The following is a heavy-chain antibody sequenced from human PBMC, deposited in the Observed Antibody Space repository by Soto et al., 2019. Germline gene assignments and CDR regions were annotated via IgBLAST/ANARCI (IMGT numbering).Heavy chain of an antibody. V-gene: IGHV4-39*01. CDR3: SRRMLEYSGYDPLDY. D-gene: IGHD5-12*01. CDR1: GGSISSSSYY. CDR2: IYYSGST. Sequence: QLQLQESGPGLVKPSETLSLTCTVSGGSISSSSYYWGWIRQPPGKGLEWIGSIYYSGSTYYNPSLKSRVTISVDSSKNQFSLKLSSVTAADTAVYYCSRRMLEYSGYDPLDYWGQGTLVTVSS. J-gene: IGHJ4*02.